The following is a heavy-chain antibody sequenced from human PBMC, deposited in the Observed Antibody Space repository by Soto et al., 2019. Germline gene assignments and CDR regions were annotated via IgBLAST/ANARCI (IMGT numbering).Heavy chain of an antibody. Sequence: SETLSLTCTVSGGSISSYYWSWIRQPPGKGLEWIGYIYYSGSTSYNPSLKSRVTISVDTSKNQFSLKLSSVTAADTAVYYCARDGSSSWYSNWFDPWGQGTLVTVSS. V-gene: IGHV4-59*01. J-gene: IGHJ5*02. CDR2: IYYSGST. CDR1: GGSISSYY. CDR3: ARDGSSSWYSNWFDP. D-gene: IGHD6-13*01.